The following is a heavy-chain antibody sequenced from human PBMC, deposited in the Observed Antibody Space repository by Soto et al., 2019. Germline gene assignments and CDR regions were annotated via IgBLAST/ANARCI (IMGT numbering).Heavy chain of an antibody. CDR2: INPNNGGT. D-gene: IGHD1-26*01. CDR3: ARKDRSTSLDH. CDR1: GYTFTKYY. Sequence: ASVKVSCKASGYTFTKYYIHWVRLAPGQGLEYMGWINPNNGGTRHAQKFQGRVTVIRDTAISTVYMELSSLTSDDRAVYYCARKDRSTSLDHWGQGTLVTVSS. J-gene: IGHJ4*02. V-gene: IGHV1-2*02.